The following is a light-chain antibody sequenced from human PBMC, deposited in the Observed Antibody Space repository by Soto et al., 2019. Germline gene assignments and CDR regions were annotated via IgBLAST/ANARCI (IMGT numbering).Light chain of an antibody. V-gene: IGKV1-39*01. CDR3: QQNYSTPPLT. CDR1: QGIKSY. Sequence: DIETTQSPSSLSASVGDTATITCRASQGIKSYLYWYQQKPGKAPKLLISGASSLQSGVPSRFSGSGSGTDFTLTTSSLQPEDYATYYCQQNYSTPPLTFGGGTKVDIK. J-gene: IGKJ4*01. CDR2: GAS.